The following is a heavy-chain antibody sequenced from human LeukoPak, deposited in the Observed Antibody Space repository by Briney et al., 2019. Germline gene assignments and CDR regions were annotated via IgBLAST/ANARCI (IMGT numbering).Heavy chain of an antibody. CDR2: IYYSGGT. J-gene: IGHJ4*02. CDR3: ARETPGAGHFDY. V-gene: IGHV4-59*01. CDR1: GDSISSYY. Sequence: SETLSLTCSVSGDSISSYYWMWIRQPPGKGLEWIGYIYYSGGTHYNPSLKSRVTMLVDTSKNQFPLKLTAVTAADTAVYYCARETPGAGHFDYWGQGSLVTVSS. D-gene: IGHD7-27*01.